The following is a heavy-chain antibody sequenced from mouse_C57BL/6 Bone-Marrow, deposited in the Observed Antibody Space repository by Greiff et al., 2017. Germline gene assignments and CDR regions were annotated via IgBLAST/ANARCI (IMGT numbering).Heavy chain of an antibody. Sequence: EVKLVESGPGLVKPSQSLSLTCSVTGYSITSGYYWNWIRQFPGNKLEWMGYISYDGSNNYNPSLKNRISITLDTSTNQFFLKLNSVTTEDTATYYCARGGTRRRFAYWGQGTLVTVSA. V-gene: IGHV3-6*01. CDR1: GYSITSGYY. CDR2: ISYDGSN. J-gene: IGHJ3*01. D-gene: IGHD3-3*01. CDR3: ARGGTRRRFAY.